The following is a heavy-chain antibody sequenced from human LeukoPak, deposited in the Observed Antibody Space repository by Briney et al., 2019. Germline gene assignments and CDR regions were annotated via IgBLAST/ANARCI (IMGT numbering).Heavy chain of an antibody. CDR3: ARDVGRGGMIPANAFDI. J-gene: IGHJ3*02. CDR1: GFTFSSYW. D-gene: IGHD2-15*01. CDR2: IKSDGRST. Sequence: QPGGSLRLSCAASGFTFSSYWMHWVRQAPGKGLVWVSHIKSDGRSTTYADSVKGRFTISRDNAKNTVSLQMNSLRVEDTAVYYCARDVGRGGMIPANAFDIWGQGTMVTVSP. V-gene: IGHV3-74*01.